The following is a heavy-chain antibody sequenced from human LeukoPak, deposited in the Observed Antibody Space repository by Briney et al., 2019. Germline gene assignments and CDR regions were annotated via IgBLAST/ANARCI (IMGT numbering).Heavy chain of an antibody. CDR3: ARDLTVVVPAAIGNWFDP. Sequence: ASVKVSCKASGGTFSSYAISWVRQAPGQGLEWMGRIIPILGIANYAQKFQGRVTITADESTSTAYMELSSLRSEDTAVYYCARDLTVVVPAAIGNWFDPWGQGTLVTVSS. V-gene: IGHV1-69*04. CDR1: GGTFSSYA. CDR2: IIPILGIA. D-gene: IGHD2-2*02. J-gene: IGHJ5*02.